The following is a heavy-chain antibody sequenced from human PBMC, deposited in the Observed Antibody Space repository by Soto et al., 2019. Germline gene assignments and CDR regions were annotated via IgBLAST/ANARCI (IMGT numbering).Heavy chain of an antibody. D-gene: IGHD6-13*01. J-gene: IGHJ4*02. V-gene: IGHV3-23*01. CDR1: EFTFSNYA. Sequence: PGGSLRLSCAASEFTFSNYAMSWVRQAPGKGLEWVSSISDNGGTTYYADSVKGRFTISRDNSKNTLYLQMNSLRAEDTAVYYCANDPQQLIVYFDYWGQGTXVTVSS. CDR3: ANDPQQLIVYFDY. CDR2: ISDNGGTT.